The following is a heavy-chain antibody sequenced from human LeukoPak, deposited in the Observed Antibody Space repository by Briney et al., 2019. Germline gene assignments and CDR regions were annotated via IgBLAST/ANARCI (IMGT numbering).Heavy chain of an antibody. Sequence: LQTLSLTCAVSGGSISSGGYSWSWIRQPPGKGLEWIGYIYHSGSTYYNPSLKSRVTISVDRSKNQFSLKLSSVTAADTAVYYCARGRSMDYWGQGTLVTVSS. J-gene: IGHJ4*02. CDR2: IYHSGST. CDR3: ARGRSMDY. CDR1: GGSISSGGYS. V-gene: IGHV4-30-2*01.